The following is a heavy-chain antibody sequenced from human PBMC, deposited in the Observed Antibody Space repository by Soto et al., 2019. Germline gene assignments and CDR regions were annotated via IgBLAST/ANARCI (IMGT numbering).Heavy chain of an antibody. CDR1: GYTLTELS. Sequence: ASVKVSCKVSGYTLTELSMHWVRQAPGKRLEWMGGFDPEDGETIYAQKFQGRVTITGDTSASTAYMELSSLRSEDTAVYYCARSIVVVTALDYWGQGTLVTVSS. D-gene: IGHD2-21*02. V-gene: IGHV1-24*01. J-gene: IGHJ4*02. CDR2: FDPEDGET. CDR3: ARSIVVVTALDY.